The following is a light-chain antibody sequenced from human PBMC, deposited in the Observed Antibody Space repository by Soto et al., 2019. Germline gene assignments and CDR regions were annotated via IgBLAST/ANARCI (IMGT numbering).Light chain of an antibody. Sequence: DIVMTQSPATLSASPGERATLSCRASQSVSSNLDWYQQKPGQAPRLLIYGASTRATGIPARFSGSGSGTEFTLTISSLQSEDFAVYYCQQNNNWPPWTFGQGTKVEIK. V-gene: IGKV3-15*01. CDR2: GAS. J-gene: IGKJ1*01. CDR1: QSVSSN. CDR3: QQNNNWPPWT.